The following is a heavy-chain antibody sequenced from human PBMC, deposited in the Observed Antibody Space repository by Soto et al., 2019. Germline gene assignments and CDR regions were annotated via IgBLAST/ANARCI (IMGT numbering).Heavy chain of an antibody. CDR1: GYTFSNFW. D-gene: IGHD6-13*01. J-gene: IGHJ4*02. V-gene: IGHV5-51*01. CDR3: ARSPRSSPYFDY. CDR2: IYPGDHET. Sequence: PGESLKISCQCSGYTFSNFWIGWLRQLPVKGLEWMGIIYPGDHETRYSPSFHGKVTISADKSINTAYLQWNSLEASDTAFYFCARSPRSSPYFDYWGQGARVTVSS.